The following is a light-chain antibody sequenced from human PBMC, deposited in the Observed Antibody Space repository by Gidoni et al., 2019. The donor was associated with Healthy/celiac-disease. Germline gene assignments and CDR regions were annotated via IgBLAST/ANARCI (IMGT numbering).Light chain of an antibody. CDR2: VAS. V-gene: IGKV3-11*01. CDR1: ESVSSY. J-gene: IGKJ4*01. Sequence: EIVLTQSPATLSLSPGERATLSCRASESVSSYLAWYQQKPGQAPRLLIYVASNRATGIPARFSGSGSGTDFTLTISSLEPEDFAVYYCQQRSNWPRTFXGXTKVEIK. CDR3: QQRSNWPRT.